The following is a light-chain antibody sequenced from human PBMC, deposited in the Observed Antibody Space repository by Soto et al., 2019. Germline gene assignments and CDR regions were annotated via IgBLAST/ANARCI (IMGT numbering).Light chain of an antibody. V-gene: IGKV3-11*01. CDR3: QQRSNWSPLT. J-gene: IGKJ4*01. Sequence: EIVMTQSPATLSLTPGERATLSCRASQTIDNTLAWYQRKPGQAPKLLIYDASKRAPGIPARFSGSGSGADFTLTISSLEPEDFAVYYCQQRSNWSPLTFGGGTKVDI. CDR1: QTIDNT. CDR2: DAS.